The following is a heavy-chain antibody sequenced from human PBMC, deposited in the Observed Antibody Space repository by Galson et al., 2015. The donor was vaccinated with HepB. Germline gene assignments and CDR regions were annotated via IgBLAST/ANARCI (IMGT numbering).Heavy chain of an antibody. Sequence: SLRLSCAASGFSVSNSYMSWVRQAPGKGPEWLSIIYSGGSTYYADPVKGRFNISRDNSRNTLHLQMTSLRAEDTAVYYCATGLRDGDYEAFWGQGTLVTVSS. J-gene: IGHJ4*02. CDR2: IYSGGST. V-gene: IGHV3-66*01. CDR3: ATGLRDGDYEAF. D-gene: IGHD4-17*01. CDR1: GFSVSNSY.